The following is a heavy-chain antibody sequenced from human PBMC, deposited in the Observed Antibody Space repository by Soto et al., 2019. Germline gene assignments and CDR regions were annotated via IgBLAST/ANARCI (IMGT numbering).Heavy chain of an antibody. CDR1: GFTFTSSA. CDR3: AADRGFWSGYLTY. D-gene: IGHD3-3*01. CDR2: IVVGSGNT. J-gene: IGHJ4*02. V-gene: IGHV1-58*01. Sequence: QMQLVQSGPEVKKPGTSVKVSCKASGFTFTSSAVQWVRQARGQRPEWIGWIVVGSGNTNYAQKFQERVTITRDMSTSTAYMELSSLRSEDTAVYYCAADRGFWSGYLTYWGQGTLVTVSS.